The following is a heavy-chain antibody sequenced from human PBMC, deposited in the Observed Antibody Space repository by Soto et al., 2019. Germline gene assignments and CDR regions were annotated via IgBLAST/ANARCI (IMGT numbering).Heavy chain of an antibody. J-gene: IGHJ4*02. CDR2: IYYSETT. D-gene: IGHD6-19*01. CDR3: ARRRRGGVAGYYFED. V-gene: IGHV4-39*01. Sequence: TLSLTCTVSGGSISKSNYYCGWIRQPPGKGLEWIGTIYYSETTYYNPSLKSRATISVDTSRNQFSLKLSSVTAADTAVYYCARRRRGGVAGYYFEDWGQGTLVTVSS. CDR1: GGSISKSNYY.